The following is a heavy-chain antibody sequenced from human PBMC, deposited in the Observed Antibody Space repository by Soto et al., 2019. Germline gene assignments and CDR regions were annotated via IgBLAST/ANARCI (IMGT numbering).Heavy chain of an antibody. CDR2: IFYSGST. CDR3: ARGYRQSGYSSSWVFDY. J-gene: IGHJ4*02. V-gene: IGHV4-31*03. D-gene: IGHD6-13*01. CDR1: VGSINSGGDY. Sequence: QVQLQESGPGLVKPSQTLSLIATVSVGSINSGGDYGNWFRQHPGKALDGIGYIFYSGSTYYNPSPRSRVTISADTSENQFSLNLSSVTAADTAVYFCARGYRQSGYSSSWVFDYWGQGTLVNVSS.